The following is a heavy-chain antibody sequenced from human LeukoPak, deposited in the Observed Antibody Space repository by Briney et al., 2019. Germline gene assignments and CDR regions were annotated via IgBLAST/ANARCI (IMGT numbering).Heavy chain of an antibody. Sequence: PGGSLRLSYAASGFTVSSNYMSWVRQAPGKGLEWVSVIYRGGGTYYADSVKGRFTISRDNSKNTLYLQMNSLRAEDTAVYYCARDEVASGWLVFDDWGQGTLVTVSS. CDR3: ARDEVASGWLVFDD. D-gene: IGHD5-12*01. CDR1: GFTVSSNY. CDR2: IYRGGGT. V-gene: IGHV3-66*01. J-gene: IGHJ5*02.